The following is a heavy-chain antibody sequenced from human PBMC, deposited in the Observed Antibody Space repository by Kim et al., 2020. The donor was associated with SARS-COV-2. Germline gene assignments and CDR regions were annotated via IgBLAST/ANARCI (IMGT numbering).Heavy chain of an antibody. CDR3: ARTEENWGHYFY. J-gene: IGHJ4*02. CDR2: VSYTGKT. CDR1: GGSMTISSDYY. V-gene: IGHV4-39*01. Sequence: SETLSLTCTVSGGSMTISSDYYWAWIRQPPGKGLEWIGSVSYTGKTYSNPSLKSRVTIPVDTSKNQFSLKLNSVTAADTAVYYCARTEENWGHYFYWGQGPLVTVST. D-gene: IGHD3-16*01.